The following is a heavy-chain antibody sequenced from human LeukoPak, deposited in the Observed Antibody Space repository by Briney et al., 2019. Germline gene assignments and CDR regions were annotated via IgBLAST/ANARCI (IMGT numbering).Heavy chain of an antibody. V-gene: IGHV4-59*01. CDR2: IYYSGST. J-gene: IGHJ4*02. CDR1: GGSISSYY. CDR3: ARGEARFLSFDC. Sequence: SETLSLTCTVSGGSISSYYWSWIRQPPGKGLEWIGYIYYSGSTNYNPSLKSRVTISVDTSKNQFSLKLSSVTAADTAVYYCARGEARFLSFDCWGQGTLVTVSS. D-gene: IGHD2-21*01.